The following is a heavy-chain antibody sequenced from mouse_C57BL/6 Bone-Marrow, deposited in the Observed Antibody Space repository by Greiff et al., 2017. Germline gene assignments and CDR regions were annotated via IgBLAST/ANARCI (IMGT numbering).Heavy chain of an antibody. V-gene: IGHV7-3*01. D-gene: IGHD1-1*01. Sequence: EVLLVESGGGLVQPGGSLSLSCAASGFTFTDYYMSWVRQPPGKALEWLGFIRNKANGYTTEHSAYVTGRFPISRDNSHSILYLNMNALRAEDIATYYCARYHYYNGSFHWYFDVWGTGTSVTVSS. CDR3: ARYHYYNGSFHWYFDV. CDR1: GFTFTDYY. J-gene: IGHJ1*03. CDR2: IRNKANGYTT.